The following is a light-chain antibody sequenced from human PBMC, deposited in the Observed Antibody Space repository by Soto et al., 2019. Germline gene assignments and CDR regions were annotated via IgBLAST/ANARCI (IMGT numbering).Light chain of an antibody. CDR2: AAS. J-gene: IGKJ4*01. CDR1: QGINSW. V-gene: IGKV1-12*01. Sequence: DIQMTQTPSSVSASVGDRVTITCRASQGINSWLACYQHKPGQAPKVLIFAASSLQSGVPSRFSGSGSGTDFTLTINNLQPEDFATYFCQQVNSFPLPFGGGTKVDIK. CDR3: QQVNSFPLP.